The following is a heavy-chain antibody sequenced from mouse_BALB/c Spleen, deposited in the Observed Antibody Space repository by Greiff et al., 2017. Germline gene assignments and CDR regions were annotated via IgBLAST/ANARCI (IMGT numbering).Heavy chain of an antibody. V-gene: IGHV5-6-5*01. CDR3: ASIYYGYDEFAY. CDR1: GFTFSSYA. Sequence: EVNVVESGGGLVKPGGSLKLSCAASGFTFSSYAMSWVRQTPEKRLEWVASISSGGSTYYPDSVKGRFTISRDNARNILYLQMSSLRSEDTAMYYCASIYYGYDEFAYWGQGTLVTVSA. CDR2: ISSGGST. D-gene: IGHD2-2*01. J-gene: IGHJ3*01.